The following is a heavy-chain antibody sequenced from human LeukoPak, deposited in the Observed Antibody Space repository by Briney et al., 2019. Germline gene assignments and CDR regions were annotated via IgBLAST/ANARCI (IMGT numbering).Heavy chain of an antibody. CDR3: ARAVAAAGTGAEYFQH. J-gene: IGHJ1*01. D-gene: IGHD6-13*01. CDR1: GYTFTVYY. V-gene: IGHV1-2*02. Sequence: ASVKVSCKASGYTFTVYYIHWVRQAPGQGLGWMGWINPNSGGTNYAQKFQGRVTMTRDTSINTAYMELSRLRSDDTAVYYCARAVAAAGTGAEYFQHWGQGTLVTVSS. CDR2: INPNSGGT.